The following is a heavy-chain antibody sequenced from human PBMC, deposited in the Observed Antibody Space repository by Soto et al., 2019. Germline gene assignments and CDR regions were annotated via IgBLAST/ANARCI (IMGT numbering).Heavy chain of an antibody. J-gene: IGHJ5*02. CDR2: IYYSGNT. CDR1: GGTISSRSDY. D-gene: IGHD3-10*01. Sequence: SETLSLTCTVSGGTISSRSDYWGWIRQPPGKGLEWIGIIYYSGNTYYNPSLKSRVTISVDTSKNQFSLKLSSVTAADTAVYYCARDSMIRGRLTWFDPWGQGTLVTAPQ. CDR3: ARDSMIRGRLTWFDP. V-gene: IGHV4-39*02.